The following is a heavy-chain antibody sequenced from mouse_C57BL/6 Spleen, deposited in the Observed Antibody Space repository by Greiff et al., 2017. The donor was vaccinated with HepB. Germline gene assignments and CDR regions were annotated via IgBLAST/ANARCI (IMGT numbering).Heavy chain of an antibody. CDR2: INPNNGGT. Sequence: EVKLQESGPELVKPGASVKIPCKASGYTFTDYNMDWVKQSHGKSLEWIGDINPNNGGTIYNQKFKGKATLTVDKSSSTAYMELRSLTSEDTAVYYCARGVVATPVLWDYWGQGTSVTVSS. CDR1: GYTFTDYN. V-gene: IGHV1-18*01. CDR3: ARGVVATPVLWDY. D-gene: IGHD1-1*01. J-gene: IGHJ4*01.